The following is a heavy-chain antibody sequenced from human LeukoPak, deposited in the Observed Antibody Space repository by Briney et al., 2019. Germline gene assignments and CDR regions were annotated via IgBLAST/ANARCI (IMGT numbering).Heavy chain of an antibody. CDR1: GYTFTSYG. J-gene: IGHJ4*02. V-gene: IGHV1-18*01. CDR2: ISAYNGNT. Sequence: ASVKVSCKASGYTFTSYGISWVRQAPGQGLEWMGWISAYNGNTNYAQKLQGRVTMTTDTSTSTAYMELRSLRSDDTAVYYCARVTYDSSGYLWLDYWGQGTLVTVSS. D-gene: IGHD3-22*01. CDR3: ARVTYDSSGYLWLDY.